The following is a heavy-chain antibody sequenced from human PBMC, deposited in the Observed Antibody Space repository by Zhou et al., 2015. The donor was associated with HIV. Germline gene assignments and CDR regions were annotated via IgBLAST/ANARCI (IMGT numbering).Heavy chain of an antibody. D-gene: IGHD3-22*01. Sequence: HVQLEQSGAEVKKPGASVKVSCKASEYTFTDYHMHWVRQAPGQGLEWMGWINPKSGDTNYAQNFQGWVTMTRNTSISTAYMELSSLRSEDTAVYYCARGLRWYYYDSSGIKGYYFDYWAREPWSPSPQ. J-gene: IGHJ4*02. CDR2: INPKSGDT. CDR1: EYTFTDYH. V-gene: IGHV1-2*04. CDR3: ARGLRWYYYDSSGIKGYYFDY.